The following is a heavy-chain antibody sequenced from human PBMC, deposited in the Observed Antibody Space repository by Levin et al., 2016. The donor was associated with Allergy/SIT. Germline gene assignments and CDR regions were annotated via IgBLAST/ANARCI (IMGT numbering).Heavy chain of an antibody. V-gene: IGHV1-69*13. CDR3: ARGYCSSTSCYWFDP. CDR2: IIPIFGTA. CDR1: GGTFSSYA. J-gene: IGHJ5*02. D-gene: IGHD2-2*01. Sequence: SVKVSCKASGGTFSSYAISWVRQAPGQGLEWMGGIIPIFGTANYAQKFQGRVTITADESTSTAYMELSSLRSEDTAVYYCARGYCSSTSCYWFDPWGQGTLVTVSS.